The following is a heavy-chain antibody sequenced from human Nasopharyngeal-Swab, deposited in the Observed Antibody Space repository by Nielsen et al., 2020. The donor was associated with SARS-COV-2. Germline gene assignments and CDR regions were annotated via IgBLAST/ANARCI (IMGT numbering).Heavy chain of an antibody. V-gene: IGHV4-30-2*01. J-gene: IGHJ4*02. CDR3: ASSLGSYYDSSGYYVGPLDF. CDR1: GGFISGDGHS. CDR2: MYYSGST. D-gene: IGHD3-22*01. Sequence: SETLSLTCAVSGGFISGDGHSWNWVRQPPGKGLEWIGYMYYSGSTDYNPSLKSRVTISVDRSKNLFSLKLTSVTAADTAVYYCASSLGSYYDSSGYYVGPLDFWGQGTLVTVSS.